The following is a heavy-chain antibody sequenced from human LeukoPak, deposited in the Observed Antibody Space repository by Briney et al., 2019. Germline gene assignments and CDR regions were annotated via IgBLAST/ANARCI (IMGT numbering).Heavy chain of an antibody. CDR3: AREMATIRGFDY. CDR1: GFTFSSYE. V-gene: IGHV3-30-3*01. CDR2: ISYDGSSK. Sequence: PGGSLRLSCAASGFTFSSYEMNWVRQAPGKGLEWVAVISYDGSSKNYADSVKGRFTISRDNSKNTLYVEMNSLRAEDTTVYYCAREMATIRGFDYWGQGTLVTVSS. J-gene: IGHJ4*02. D-gene: IGHD5-24*01.